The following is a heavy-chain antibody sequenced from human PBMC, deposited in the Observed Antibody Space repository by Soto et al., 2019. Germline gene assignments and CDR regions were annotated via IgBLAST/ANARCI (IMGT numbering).Heavy chain of an antibody. D-gene: IGHD3-22*01. CDR2: INPSGGST. J-gene: IGHJ5*02. V-gene: IGHV1-46*01. CDR3: ARDAASYYYDSSGYRNWFDP. Sequence: GASVKVSCKASGYTFTSYYMHWVRQAPGQGLEWMGIINPSGGSTRYAQKLQGRVTMTTDTSTSTAYMELRSLRSDDTAVYYCARDAASYYYDSSGYRNWFDPWGQGTLVTVSS. CDR1: GYTFTSYY.